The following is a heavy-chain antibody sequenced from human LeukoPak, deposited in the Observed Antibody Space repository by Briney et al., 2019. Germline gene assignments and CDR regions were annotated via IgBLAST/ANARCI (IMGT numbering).Heavy chain of an antibody. CDR2: IYTSGST. CDR1: GGSISRYY. CDR3: ARHTGGYNPFQY. D-gene: IGHD5-24*01. J-gene: IGHJ1*01. Sequence: SETLSLTCTVSGGSISRYYWSWIRQPPGKGLEWIGYIYTSGSTNYNPSLKSRVTISLDTSKNQFSLRLSSVTAADTAVYYCARHTGGYNPFQYWGQGALVTVSS. V-gene: IGHV4-4*08.